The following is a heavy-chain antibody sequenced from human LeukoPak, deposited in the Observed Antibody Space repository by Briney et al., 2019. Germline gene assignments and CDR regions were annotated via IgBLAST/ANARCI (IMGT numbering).Heavy chain of an antibody. CDR2: ISGSGGST. CDR1: GLTFSSYA. V-gene: IGHV3-23*01. J-gene: IGHJ4*02. CDR3: AKDPRDCGGDCYWDY. Sequence: PGGSLRLSCAASGLTFSSYAMNWVRQAPGKGLEWVSTISGSGGSTYYADSVKGRFTISRDNSKNTLYLQMNSLRAEDTAVYYCAKDPRDCGGDCYWDYWGQGTLVTVSS. D-gene: IGHD2-21*02.